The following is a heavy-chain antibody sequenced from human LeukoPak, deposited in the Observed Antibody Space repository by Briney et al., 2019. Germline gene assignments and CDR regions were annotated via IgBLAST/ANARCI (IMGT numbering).Heavy chain of an antibody. CDR3: ARDGYGSGSYLWWFDP. Sequence: ASVKVSCKASGYTFTSYGISWVGQAPGQGLEWMGWISAYNGNTNYAQKLQGRVTITTDTSTSTAYMELRSLRSDDTAVYYCARDGYGSGSYLWWFDPWGQGTLVTVSS. CDR1: GYTFTSYG. V-gene: IGHV1-18*04. J-gene: IGHJ5*02. D-gene: IGHD3-10*01. CDR2: ISAYNGNT.